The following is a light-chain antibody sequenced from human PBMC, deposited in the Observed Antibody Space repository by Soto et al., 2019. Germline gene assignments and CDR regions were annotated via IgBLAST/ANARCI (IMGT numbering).Light chain of an antibody. V-gene: IGLV4-69*01. CDR3: QTWDTRFSVV. J-gene: IGLJ2*01. CDR1: SGHSSYA. CDR2: LNSDGSH. Sequence: QPVLTQSPSASASLGASVKFTCTLSSGHSSYAIAWHQQQPEKGPRYLMKLNSDGSHNKGDGIPDRFSGSSSGAERYLTISSLPSEDEADYYCQTWDTRFSVVFGGGTKLTVL.